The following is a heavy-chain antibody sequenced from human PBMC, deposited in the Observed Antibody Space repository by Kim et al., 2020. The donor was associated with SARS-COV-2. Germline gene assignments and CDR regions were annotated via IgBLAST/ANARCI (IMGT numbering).Heavy chain of an antibody. J-gene: IGHJ4*02. CDR2: ISSNGGST. V-gene: IGHV3-64D*09. D-gene: IGHD5-18*01. CDR3: VKEGAGTKYSYGWGVDY. CDR1: GFTFSSYA. Sequence: GGSLRLSCSASGFTFSSYAMHWVRQAPGKGLEYVSAISSNGGSTYYADSVKGRFTISRDNSKNTLYLQMSSLRAEDTAVYYCVKEGAGTKYSYGWGVDYWGQGTLVTVSS.